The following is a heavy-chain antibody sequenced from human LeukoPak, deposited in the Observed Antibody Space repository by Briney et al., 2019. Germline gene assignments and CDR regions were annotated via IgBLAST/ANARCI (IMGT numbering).Heavy chain of an antibody. CDR2: ISSSGSTI. Sequence: GGSLRLSCAASGFTFSSYEMNWVRQAPGKGLEWVSYISSSGSTIYYADSVKGRFTISRDNAKNSLYLQMNSLRAEDTAVYYCAREGYGDYEGDYWGQGTLVTVSS. CDR3: AREGYGDYEGDY. J-gene: IGHJ4*02. D-gene: IGHD4-17*01. V-gene: IGHV3-48*03. CDR1: GFTFSSYE.